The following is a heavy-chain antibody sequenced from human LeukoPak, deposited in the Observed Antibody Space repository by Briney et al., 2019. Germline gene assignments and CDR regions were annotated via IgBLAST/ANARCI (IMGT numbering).Heavy chain of an antibody. CDR3: AREGGRGYSDYDRVWFDP. D-gene: IGHD5-12*01. J-gene: IGHJ5*02. CDR2: INPNSGGT. Sequence: ASVKVSCKSSGYTFIDYYIHWVRQAPGQGLEWLGWINPNSGGTNYAQKFRGRVTMTRDTSISTAYMELYRLRSDDTAVYYCAREGGRGYSDYDRVWFDPWGQGTLVTVSS. V-gene: IGHV1-2*02. CDR1: GYTFIDYY.